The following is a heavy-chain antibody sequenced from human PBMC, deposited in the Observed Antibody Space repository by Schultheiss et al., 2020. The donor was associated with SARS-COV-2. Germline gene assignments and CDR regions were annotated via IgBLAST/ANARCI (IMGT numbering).Heavy chain of an antibody. V-gene: IGHV1-24*01. CDR1: GYTLTELS. Sequence: ASVKVSCKVSGYTLTELSMHWVRQAPGKGLEWMGGFDPEDGETIYAQKFQGRVTMTEDTSTDTAYMELSSLRSEDTAVYYCATAFVVVPAAIPPFDYWGQGTLVTVSS. J-gene: IGHJ4*02. CDR3: ATAFVVVPAAIPPFDY. CDR2: FDPEDGET. D-gene: IGHD2-2*01.